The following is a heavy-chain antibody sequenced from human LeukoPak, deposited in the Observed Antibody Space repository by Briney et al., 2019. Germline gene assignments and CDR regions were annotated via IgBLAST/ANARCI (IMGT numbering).Heavy chain of an antibody. Sequence: SETLSLTCTVSGGSISSSSYYWGWIRQPPGKGLEWIGSIYYSGSTYYNPSLKSRVTISVDTSKNQFSLKLSSVTAADTAVYYCARTLLYYYDSSGYFGEGLDYWGQGTLVTVSS. CDR3: ARTLLYYYDSSGYFGEGLDY. J-gene: IGHJ4*02. D-gene: IGHD3-22*01. V-gene: IGHV4-39*07. CDR1: GGSISSSSYY. CDR2: IYYSGST.